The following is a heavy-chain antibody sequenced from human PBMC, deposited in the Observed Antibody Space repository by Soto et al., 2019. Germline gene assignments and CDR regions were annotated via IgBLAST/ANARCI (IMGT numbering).Heavy chain of an antibody. Sequence: SETLSLTCTVSGGSISSSSYYWGWIRQPPGKGLEWIGSIYYSGSTYYNPSLKSRVTISVDTSKNQFSLKLSSVTAADTAVYYCARSLRVAAAGIFNWFDPWGQGTLVTVSS. D-gene: IGHD6-13*01. CDR1: GGSISSSSYY. V-gene: IGHV4-39*01. CDR2: IYYSGST. CDR3: ARSLRVAAAGIFNWFDP. J-gene: IGHJ5*02.